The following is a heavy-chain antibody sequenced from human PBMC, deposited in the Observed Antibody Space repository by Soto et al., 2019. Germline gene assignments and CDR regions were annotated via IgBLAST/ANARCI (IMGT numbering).Heavy chain of an antibody. D-gene: IGHD3-16*01. CDR3: TRHASGGGVLDL. CDR2: IRGKFNNYAT. V-gene: IGHV3-73*02. J-gene: IGHJ3*01. Sequence: EVRLVESGGGLVQPGGSLNLSCVASGFTFSGSAMHWVRQASGKGMEWSGRIRGKFNNYATEYGASVKGRLTISRDDAKNTAYLQMNSLNTEDTSVYYCTRHASGGGVLDLWGQGTMVNVSS. CDR1: GFTFSGSA.